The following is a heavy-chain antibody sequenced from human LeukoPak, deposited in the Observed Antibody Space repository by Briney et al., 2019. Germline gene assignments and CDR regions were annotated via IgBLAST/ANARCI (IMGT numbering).Heavy chain of an antibody. CDR3: ARREGYPSMVRGVNYYYYYYMDV. CDR1: GFTFSSYW. D-gene: IGHD3-10*01. CDR2: IKQDESEK. Sequence: GGSLRLSCAASGFTFSSYWMSWVRQAPGQGLEWVANIKQDESEKYYVDSVKGRFTISRDNAKNSLYLQMNSLRAEDTAVYYCARREGYPSMVRGVNYYYYYYMDVWGKGTTVTVSS. J-gene: IGHJ6*03. V-gene: IGHV3-7*01.